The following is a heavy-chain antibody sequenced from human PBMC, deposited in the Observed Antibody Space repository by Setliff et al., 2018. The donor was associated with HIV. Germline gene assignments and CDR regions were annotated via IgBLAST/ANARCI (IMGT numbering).Heavy chain of an antibody. V-gene: IGHV4-30-2*06. J-gene: IGHJ5*02. CDR3: ARVPVAGANWFDP. CDR2: IYHTGST. D-gene: IGHD2-21*01. Sequence: SETLSLTCSVSGGSITTDGYYWSCIRHCPGKGLEWIGYIYHTGSTYYNPSLKSRITISVDRSKNLFSLKLISVTAADQGVYYCARVPVAGANWFDPWGLGTLVTVSS. CDR1: GGSITTDGYY.